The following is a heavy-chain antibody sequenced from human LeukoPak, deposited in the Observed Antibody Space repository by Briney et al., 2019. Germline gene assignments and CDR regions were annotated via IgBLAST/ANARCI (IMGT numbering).Heavy chain of an antibody. CDR2: IYYSGST. J-gene: IGHJ4*02. Sequence: SETLSLTCTVSGGSVSSGRYYWSWIRQPPGKGLEWIGYIYYSGSTNYNPSLESRVTISVDTSKNQFSLKLSSVTAADTAVYYCARDGWFGEGDYFDYWGQGTLVTVSS. V-gene: IGHV4-61*01. D-gene: IGHD3-10*01. CDR1: GGSVSSGRYY. CDR3: ARDGWFGEGDYFDY.